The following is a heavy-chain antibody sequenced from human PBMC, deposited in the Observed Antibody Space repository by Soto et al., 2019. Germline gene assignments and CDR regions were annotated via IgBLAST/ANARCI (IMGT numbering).Heavy chain of an antibody. J-gene: IGHJ5*02. V-gene: IGHV3-74*01. CDR1: GFTFSNFW. D-gene: IGHD3-10*01. CDR3: ARVKSGSYDWFDP. Sequence: GGSLRLSCAASGFTFSNFWMHWVRQAPGKGLMWVSRINTDGSRTTYADSVQGRFAISRDNAKNTLYLQMNSLRAEDTAVYYCARVKSGSYDWFDPWGQGTLVTVSS. CDR2: INTDGSRT.